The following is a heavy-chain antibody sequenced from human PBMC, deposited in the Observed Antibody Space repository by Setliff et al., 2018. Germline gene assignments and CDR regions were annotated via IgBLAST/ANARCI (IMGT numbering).Heavy chain of an antibody. V-gene: IGHV1-3*01. CDR2: INAANGNT. J-gene: IGHJ4*02. D-gene: IGHD6-13*01. CDR3: ASDAPYTNTWRYFDH. Sequence: ASVKVSCKASGYTFTSYGVHWVRQAPGQRLEWMGWINAANGNTKYSQKFQGRVTITRDTSASTVYMELSSLRSEDTAVYYCASDAPYTNTWRYFDHWGQGTLVTVSS. CDR1: GYTFTSYG.